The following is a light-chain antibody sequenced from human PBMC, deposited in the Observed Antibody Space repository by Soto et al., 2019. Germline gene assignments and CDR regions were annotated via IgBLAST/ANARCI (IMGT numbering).Light chain of an antibody. V-gene: IGKV3-11*01. J-gene: IGKJ5*01. CDR3: QQRNMWPIT. Sequence: VLTQSPVTLSLSPWEICTLCFRASQSFRGLLAWYQQKPGQAPRLLIYDAYNRATGIPPRFSGSGSGTDFALTISSLEPEDSAVYYCQQRNMWPITFGQGTRLEIK. CDR1: QSFRGL. CDR2: DAY.